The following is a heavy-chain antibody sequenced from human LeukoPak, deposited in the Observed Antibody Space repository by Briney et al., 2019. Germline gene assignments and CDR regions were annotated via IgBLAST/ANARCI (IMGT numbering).Heavy chain of an antibody. D-gene: IGHD1-26*01. CDR2: INHSGST. CDR1: GGSFSGYY. V-gene: IGHV4-34*01. J-gene: IGHJ4*02. CDR3: AREVGATTYFDY. Sequence: SETLSLTCAVYGGSFSGYYWSWIRQPPGKGLEWIGEINHSGSTNYNPSLKSRVTISVDTSKNQFSLKLSSVTAADTAVYYCAREVGATTYFDYWGQGTLVTVSS.